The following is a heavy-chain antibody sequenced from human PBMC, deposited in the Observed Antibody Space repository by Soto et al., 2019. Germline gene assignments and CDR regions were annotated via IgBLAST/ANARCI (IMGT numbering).Heavy chain of an antibody. CDR1: GYSFTSYG. J-gene: IGHJ6*02. D-gene: IGHD5-12*01. CDR3: ARFSGFSYNTYYFYYGMDV. V-gene: IGHV1-18*04. Sequence: QVQLVQSGAEGKKPGASVKVSCKASGYSFTSYGISWVRQAPGQGLDWMGWISAYNGNTKYAQDVQGRVTMTTDTSAITAYMELRSLRSDDTAMYYCARFSGFSYNTYYFYYGMDVWGQGTTVTVYS. CDR2: ISAYNGNT.